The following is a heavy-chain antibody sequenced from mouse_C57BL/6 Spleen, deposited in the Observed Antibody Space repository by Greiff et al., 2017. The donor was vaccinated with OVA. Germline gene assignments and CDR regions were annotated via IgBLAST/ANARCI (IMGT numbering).Heavy chain of an antibody. J-gene: IGHJ4*01. CDR2: IWRGGST. V-gene: IGHV2-5*01. CDR3: AKNNNYSNYPDAMDY. D-gene: IGHD2-5*01. Sequence: VQLQQSGPGLVQPSQSLSITCTVSGFSLTSYGVPWVRQSPGKGLEWLGVIWRGGSTDYNAAFMSRLSTTKDNSKSQVFFKMNSLQADDTAIYYCAKNNNYSNYPDAMDYWGQGTSVTVSS. CDR1: GFSLTSYG.